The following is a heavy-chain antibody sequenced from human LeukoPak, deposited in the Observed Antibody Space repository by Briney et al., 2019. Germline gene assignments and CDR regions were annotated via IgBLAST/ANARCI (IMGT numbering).Heavy chain of an antibody. CDR1: GGSISSSSYY. D-gene: IGHD1-26*01. J-gene: IGHJ4*02. V-gene: IGHV4-39*07. CDR3: ARDHKSGTKPDY. CDR2: IYYSGGT. Sequence: SETLSLTCTVSGGSISSSSYYWGWIRQPPGKGLEWIGSIYYSGGTYYNPSLKSRVTISVDKSKNQFSLKLSSVTAADTAVYYCARDHKSGTKPDYWGQGTLVTVSS.